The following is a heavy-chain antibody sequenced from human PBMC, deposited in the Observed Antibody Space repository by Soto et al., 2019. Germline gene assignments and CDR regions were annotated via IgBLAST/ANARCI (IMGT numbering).Heavy chain of an antibody. J-gene: IGHJ4*02. D-gene: IGHD3-10*01. V-gene: IGHV3-15*01. Sequence: GSRRLSGVDAGFRLSEGWISWVRQVPGKGLQWVGHVKTKDQGGTIDYAAPVKGRFTISRDDSENTMYLQMNSLKTEDKGVYYCARQWFGHLSWGQGTLVTVPS. CDR3: ARQWFGHLS. CDR2: VKTKDQGGTI. CDR1: GFRLSEGW.